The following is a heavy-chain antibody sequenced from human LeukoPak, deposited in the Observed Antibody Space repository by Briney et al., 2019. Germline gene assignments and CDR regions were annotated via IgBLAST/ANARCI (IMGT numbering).Heavy chain of an antibody. Sequence: ASVKVSCTASGYTFTSYDINWVRQATGQGLEWMGWMNPNSGNTGYAQKFQGRVTITRNTSISTAYMELSSLRSEDTAVYYCARGVGARGNYLDYWGQGTLVTVSS. V-gene: IGHV1-8*03. CDR1: GYTFTSYD. CDR2: MNPNSGNT. J-gene: IGHJ4*02. CDR3: ARGVGARGNYLDY. D-gene: IGHD1-26*01.